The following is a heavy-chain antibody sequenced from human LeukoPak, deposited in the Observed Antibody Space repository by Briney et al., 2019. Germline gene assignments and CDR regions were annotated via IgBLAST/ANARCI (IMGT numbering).Heavy chain of an antibody. V-gene: IGHV1-46*01. CDR3: ASTPLLGYYYMDV. CDR2: INPSGGST. D-gene: IGHD7-27*01. CDR1: GYTFTGYY. Sequence: VASVKVSCKASGYTFTGYYMHWVRQAPGQGLEWMGIINPSGGSTSYAQKFQGRVTMTRDMSTSTVCMELSSLRSEDTAVYYCASTPLLGYYYMDVWGKGTTVTVSS. J-gene: IGHJ6*03.